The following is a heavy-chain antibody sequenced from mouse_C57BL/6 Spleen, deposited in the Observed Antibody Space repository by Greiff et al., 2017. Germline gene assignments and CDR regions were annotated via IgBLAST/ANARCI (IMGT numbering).Heavy chain of an antibody. V-gene: IGHV1-52*01. CDR2: IDPSDSET. CDR1: GYTFTSYW. CDR3: ARERAQATHYYAMDY. D-gene: IGHD3-2*02. J-gene: IGHJ4*01. Sequence: QVQLQQPGAELVRPGSSVKLSCKASGYTFTSYWMHWVKQRPIQGLEWIGNIDPSDSETHYNQKFKDKATLAVDKSSSTAYMQLSSLTSEDSAVYYCARERAQATHYYAMDYWGQGTSVTVSS.